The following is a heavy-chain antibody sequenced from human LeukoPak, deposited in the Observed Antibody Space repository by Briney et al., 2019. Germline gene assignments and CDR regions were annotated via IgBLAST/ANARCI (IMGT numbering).Heavy chain of an antibody. CDR2: ISTDGSRP. Sequence: GGSLRLSCAASGFTFSSHWMHWVRQAPGKGLVWVSGISTDGSRPRYADSVNGRFTISRDNAKNTPYLQMNSLRAEDTAVYFCVRDGQGSTPLDYWGQGTLVTVSS. D-gene: IGHD2-15*01. J-gene: IGHJ4*02. V-gene: IGHV3-74*01. CDR1: GFTFSSHW. CDR3: VRDGQGSTPLDY.